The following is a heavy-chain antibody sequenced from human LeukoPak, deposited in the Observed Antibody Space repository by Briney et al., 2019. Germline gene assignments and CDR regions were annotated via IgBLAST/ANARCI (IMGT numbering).Heavy chain of an antibody. Sequence: GGSLRLSCAASGFTFSNYAMSWVRQAPGKGLEWVSAISGSGSSTYYADSVKGRFTISRDNSKNTLYLQMNSLRAEDTAVYYCAKTVFDWLLYGDYWGQGTLVTVSS. CDR3: AKTVFDWLLYGDY. V-gene: IGHV3-23*01. J-gene: IGHJ4*02. CDR2: ISGSGSST. CDR1: GFTFSNYA. D-gene: IGHD3-9*01.